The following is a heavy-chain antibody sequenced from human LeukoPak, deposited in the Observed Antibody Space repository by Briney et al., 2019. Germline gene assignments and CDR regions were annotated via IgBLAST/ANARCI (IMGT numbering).Heavy chain of an antibody. CDR3: ARTRIAVGPCFDY. Sequence: GGSLRLSCAASGFTFSSYEMNWVRQAPGKGLEWVSYISSSGSTIYYADSVKGRFTISRDNSKNTLYLQMNSLRAEDTAVYYCARTRIAVGPCFDYWGQGTLVTVSS. D-gene: IGHD6-19*01. J-gene: IGHJ4*02. CDR1: GFTFSSYE. CDR2: ISSSGSTI. V-gene: IGHV3-48*03.